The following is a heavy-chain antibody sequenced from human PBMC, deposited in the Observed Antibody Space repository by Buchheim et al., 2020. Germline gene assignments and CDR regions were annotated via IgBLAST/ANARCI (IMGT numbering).Heavy chain of an antibody. CDR1: GFTFSSYG. J-gene: IGHJ4*02. V-gene: IGHV3-33*01. D-gene: IGHD6-6*01. CDR2: IWYDGSNK. Sequence: QVQLVESGGGVVQPGRSLRLSCAASGFTFSSYGMHWVRQAPGKGLEWVAVIWYDGSNKYYADSVKGRFTISRDNSKNTLYLQMNSLRAEDTAVYYCAREGAARHPIDPLGHWGQGTL. CDR3: AREGAARHPIDPLGH.